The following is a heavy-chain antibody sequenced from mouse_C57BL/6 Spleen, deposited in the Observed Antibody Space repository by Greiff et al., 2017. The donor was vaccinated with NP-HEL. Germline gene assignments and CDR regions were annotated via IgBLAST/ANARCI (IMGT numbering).Heavy chain of an antibody. D-gene: IGHD2-4*01. CDR3: ARVVDDYDDYAMDY. V-gene: IGHV5-4*03. J-gene: IGHJ4*01. Sequence: EVKLMESGGGLVKPGGSLKLSCAASGFTFSSYAMSWVRQTPEKRLEWVATISDGGSYTYYPDNVKGRFTISRDNAKNNLYLQMSHLKSEDTAMYYCARVVDDYDDYAMDYWGQGTSVTVSS. CDR1: GFTFSSYA. CDR2: ISDGGSYT.